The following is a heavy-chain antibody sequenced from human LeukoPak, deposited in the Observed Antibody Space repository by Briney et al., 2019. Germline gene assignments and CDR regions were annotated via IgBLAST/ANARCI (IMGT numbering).Heavy chain of an antibody. CDR2: NGNT. D-gene: IGHD3-10*01. V-gene: IGHV1-3*01. Sequence: NGNTKYSQKFQGRVTITSDTSASTAYMELSSLRSEDTAVYYCASGLGSGSSHYYYYGMDVWGQGTTVTVSS. CDR3: ASGLGSGSSHYYYYGMDV. J-gene: IGHJ6*02.